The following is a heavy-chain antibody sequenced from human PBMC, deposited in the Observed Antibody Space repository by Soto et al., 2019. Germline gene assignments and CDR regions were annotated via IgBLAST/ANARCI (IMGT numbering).Heavy chain of an antibody. Sequence: ASVKVSCKVSGNTLTELSMHWVRQAPGKGPEWMGGFEPEAGETIYAQKFQGRVTMTEDTSTDTAYMELSSLRSEDTAVYYCAIGLYSRTWYPPIHYPGQATLVTGSS. D-gene: IGHD6-13*01. V-gene: IGHV1-24*01. CDR1: GNTLTELS. CDR2: FEPEAGET. J-gene: IGHJ4*02. CDR3: AIGLYSRTWYPPIHY.